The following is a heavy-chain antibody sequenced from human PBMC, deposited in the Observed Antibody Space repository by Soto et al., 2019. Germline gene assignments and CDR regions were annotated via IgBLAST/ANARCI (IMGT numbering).Heavy chain of an antibody. CDR2: ISGSGGST. D-gene: IGHD1-26*01. J-gene: IGHJ4*02. CDR3: AKESMWELLVEESSGY. Sequence: EVQLLESGGGLVQPGGSLRLSCAASGFTFSSYAMSWVRQAPGKGLAWVSAISGSGGSTYYADSVKGRFTISRDNSKNTLYLQMNSLRAEDTAVYYCAKESMWELLVEESSGYWGQGTLVTVSS. CDR1: GFTFSSYA. V-gene: IGHV3-23*01.